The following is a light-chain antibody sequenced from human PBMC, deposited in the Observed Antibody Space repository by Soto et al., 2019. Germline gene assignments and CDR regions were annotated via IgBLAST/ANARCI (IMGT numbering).Light chain of an antibody. V-gene: IGKV3-20*01. Sequence: EIVLTKSPDTLSLSPGERATLSCRAIQSVSSNSLAWYQQRPGQAPRLLIHGASSRAIGIPDRFSGSGSGTDFTLTISRLEPEDFVVYYCQQYGSSPPLTFGGGTKVDIK. CDR2: GAS. CDR1: QSVSSNS. CDR3: QQYGSSPPLT. J-gene: IGKJ4*01.